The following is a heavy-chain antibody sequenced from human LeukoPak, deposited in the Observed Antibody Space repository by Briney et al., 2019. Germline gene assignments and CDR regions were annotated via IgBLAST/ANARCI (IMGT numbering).Heavy chain of an antibody. CDR3: ARFSLGIAARAFDY. D-gene: IGHD6-6*01. J-gene: IGHJ4*02. CDR1: GGSISSGGYY. V-gene: IGHV4-31*03. Sequence: PSETLSLTCTVSGGSISSGGYYWSWIRQHPGKGLEWIGYIYYSGSTYYNPSLRSRVTISVDTSKNQFSLKLSSVTAADTAVYYCARFSLGIAARAFDYWGQGTLVTASA. CDR2: IYYSGST.